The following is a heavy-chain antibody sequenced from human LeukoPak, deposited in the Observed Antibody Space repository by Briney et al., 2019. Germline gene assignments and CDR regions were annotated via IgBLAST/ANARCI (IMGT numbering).Heavy chain of an antibody. Sequence: ASVKVSCKASGGTFSSYAISWVRQAPGQGLEWMGRIIPILGIANYAQKFQGRVTITADKSTSTAYMELSSLRSEDTAVYYCATRTYYDFWSGYSPYYYYGMDVWGQGTTVTVSS. D-gene: IGHD3-3*01. CDR3: ATRTYYDFWSGYSPYYYYGMDV. V-gene: IGHV1-69*04. CDR1: GGTFSSYA. CDR2: IIPILGIA. J-gene: IGHJ6*02.